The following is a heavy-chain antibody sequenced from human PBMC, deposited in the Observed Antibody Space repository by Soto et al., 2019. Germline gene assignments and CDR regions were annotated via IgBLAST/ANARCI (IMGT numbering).Heavy chain of an antibody. CDR3: ARGVTAGVDY. D-gene: IGHD1-26*01. CDR2: MQPSSGRT. Sequence: ASVKVSCKASGYSFTSLDTNWVRQTTGQGLEWMGWMQPSSGRTGYAQKFQGRVTMTRDTSINTAYMELSSLTSDDTAFYYCARGVTAGVDYWGQGTLVTVSS. CDR1: GYSFTSLD. J-gene: IGHJ4*02. V-gene: IGHV1-8*01.